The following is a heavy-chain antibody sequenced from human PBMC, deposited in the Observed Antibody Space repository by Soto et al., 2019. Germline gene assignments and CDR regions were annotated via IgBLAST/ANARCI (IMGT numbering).Heavy chain of an antibody. CDR2: ISAYNGNT. J-gene: IGHJ6*02. CDR1: GYTFTSNG. Sequence: SVEVACKASGYTFTSNGISWVRQAPGQGLEWMGWISAYNGNTNYAQKLQGRVTMTTDTSTSTAYMELRSLRSDDTAVYYCARWGYCIAAAGHCHPYDGIDGCTQRTTVTVYS. CDR3: ARWGYCIAAAGHCHPYDGIDG. V-gene: IGHV1-18*01. D-gene: IGHD6-13*01.